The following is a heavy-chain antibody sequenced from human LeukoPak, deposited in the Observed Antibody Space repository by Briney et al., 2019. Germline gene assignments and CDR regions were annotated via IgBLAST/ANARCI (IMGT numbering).Heavy chain of an antibody. CDR3: ARGGYYYDSSGYPRAEYFQH. Sequence: SVKVSCKASGGTFSSYAISWVRQAPGQGLEWMGGIIPIFGTANYAQKFQGRVTITTDESTSTAYMELSSLRSEDTAVYCCARGGYYYDSSGYPRAEYFQHWGQGTLVTVSS. V-gene: IGHV1-69*05. CDR2: IIPIFGTA. D-gene: IGHD3-22*01. CDR1: GGTFSSYA. J-gene: IGHJ1*01.